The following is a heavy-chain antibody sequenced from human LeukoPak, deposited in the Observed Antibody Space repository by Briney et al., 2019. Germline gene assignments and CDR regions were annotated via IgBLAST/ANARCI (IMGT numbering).Heavy chain of an antibody. J-gene: IGHJ4*02. CDR1: GYSFTIYW. V-gene: IGHV5-51*01. D-gene: IGHD6-19*01. Sequence: GESLKISCKGSGYSFTIYWIGWVRQMPGKGLEWMGIIYPGDSDTRYSPSFQGQVTISADKSISTAYLQWSSLKASDTAMYYCARPRYSSGWYGYYFDYWGQGTLVTVSS. CDR2: IYPGDSDT. CDR3: ARPRYSSGWYGYYFDY.